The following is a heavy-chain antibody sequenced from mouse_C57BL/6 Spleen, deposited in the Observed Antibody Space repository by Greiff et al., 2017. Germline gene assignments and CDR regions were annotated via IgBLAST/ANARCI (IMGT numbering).Heavy chain of an antibody. V-gene: IGHV1-55*01. CDR1: GYTFTSYW. Sequence: QVQLQQSGAELVKPGASVKMSCKASGYTFTSYWITWVKQRPGQGLEWIGDIYPGSGSTNYNEKFKSKATLTVDTSSSTAYMQLSSLTSEDSAVYYCARYYYGSSYGADWGQGTLVTVSA. D-gene: IGHD1-1*01. CDR3: ARYYYGSSYGAD. CDR2: IYPGSGST. J-gene: IGHJ3*01.